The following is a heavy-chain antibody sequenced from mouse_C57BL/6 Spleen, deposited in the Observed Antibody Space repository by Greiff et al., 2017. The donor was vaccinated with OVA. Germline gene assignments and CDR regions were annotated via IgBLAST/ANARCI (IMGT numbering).Heavy chain of an antibody. CDR2: INPNNGGT. CDR3: ARTTVVATDYAMDY. CDR1: GYTFTDYN. D-gene: IGHD1-1*01. V-gene: IGHV1-22*01. Sequence: EVQLQQSGPELVKPGASVKMSCKASGYTFTDYNMHWVKQSHGKSLEWIGYINPNNGGTSYNQKFKGKATLTVNKSSSTAYMALRSLTSEDSAVYYCARTTVVATDYAMDYWGQGTSVTVSS. J-gene: IGHJ4*01.